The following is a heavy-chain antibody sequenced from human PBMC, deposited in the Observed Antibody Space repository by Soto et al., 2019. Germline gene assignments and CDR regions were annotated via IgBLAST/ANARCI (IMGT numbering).Heavy chain of an antibody. V-gene: IGHV3-30-3*01. D-gene: IGHD2-8*02. CDR1: GFTFSRYA. Sequence: GGSLRLSCEASGFTFSRYAMPWVRQAPGGGLDWVAVISRDGATTYYGDSVKGRFTVSRDNSKNTVLLSMTSLGPDDTAVFYCSRSRTGAVPDYIDIWGQGTLVTVSS. J-gene: IGHJ4*02. CDR3: SRSRTGAVPDYIDI. CDR2: ISRDGATT.